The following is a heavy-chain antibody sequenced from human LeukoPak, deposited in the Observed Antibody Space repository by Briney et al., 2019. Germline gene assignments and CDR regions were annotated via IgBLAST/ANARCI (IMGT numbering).Heavy chain of an antibody. D-gene: IGHD6-13*01. Sequence: GGSLRLSCAASGFTFSDYYMSWIRQAPGKGLEWVSYISSSGSTIYYADSVKGRFTISRDNAKNSLYLQMNSLRAEDTAVYYCARTTTPGIAAAAVDYWGQGTLVTVSS. CDR2: ISSSGSTI. J-gene: IGHJ4*02. CDR1: GFTFSDYY. CDR3: ARTTTPGIAAAAVDY. V-gene: IGHV3-11*04.